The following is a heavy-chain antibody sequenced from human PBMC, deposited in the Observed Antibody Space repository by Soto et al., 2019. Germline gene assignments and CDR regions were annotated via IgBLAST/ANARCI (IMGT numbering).Heavy chain of an antibody. CDR1: GGSISSSSYY. V-gene: IGHV4-39*01. Sequence: QLQLQESRPGLVKPSVTMSLTCTVSGGSISSSSYYRGWIRQPPGKGLEWIGSIYYSGSTYYNPSLKSRVTISVDTSKNLFSVKLSSVTAADTAVYYCARGVLGDIDFWSGYVKNSNCFDPWGQGTLVTVSS. CDR2: IYYSGST. J-gene: IGHJ5*02. CDR3: ARGVLGDIDFWSGYVKNSNCFDP. D-gene: IGHD3-3*01.